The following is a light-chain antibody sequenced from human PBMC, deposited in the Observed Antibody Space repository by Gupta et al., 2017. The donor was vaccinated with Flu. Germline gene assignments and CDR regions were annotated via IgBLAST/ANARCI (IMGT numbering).Light chain of an antibody. V-gene: IGKV2-28*01. J-gene: IGKJ4*01. CDR1: QSLLHSNGYNY. CDR2: LGS. CDR3: MQALQTPLT. Sequence: DIVMTQSPLSLHVTPGEPGSISCRSSQSLLHSNGYNYLDWYLQKPGQSPQLLIYLGSNRASGVPDRFSGSGSGTDFTLKISRVEAEDVGVYYCMQALQTPLTFGGGTKVEIK.